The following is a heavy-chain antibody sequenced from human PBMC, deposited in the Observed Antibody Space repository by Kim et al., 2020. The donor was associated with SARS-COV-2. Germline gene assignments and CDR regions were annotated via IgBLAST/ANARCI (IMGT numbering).Heavy chain of an antibody. Sequence: SETLSLTCTVSDDSISSTSYYWGWIRQPPGKGLEWIGSIYYSGSTYYNPSLKSRGTISVDTSKRQFSLKLRSVTAADTAVYYCARRPVCSGGACYGFDYWGQGILVTVSS. V-gene: IGHV4-39*01. CDR2: IYYSGST. D-gene: IGHD2-15*01. J-gene: IGHJ4*02. CDR1: DDSISSTSYY. CDR3: ARRPVCSGGACYGFDY.